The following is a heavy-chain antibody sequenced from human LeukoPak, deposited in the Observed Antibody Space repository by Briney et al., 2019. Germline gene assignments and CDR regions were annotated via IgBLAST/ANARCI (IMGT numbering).Heavy chain of an antibody. D-gene: IGHD3-22*01. CDR3: ARDQPGGYYDSSGYLWYAFDI. CDR1: GFTFSSYS. Sequence: QPGESLRLSYAASGFTFSSYSMNWVRQAPGKGLEWVSYISSSSSTIYYADSVKGRFTISRDNAKNSLYLQMNSLRAEDTAVYYCARDQPGGYYDSSGYLWYAFDIWGQGTMVTVSS. V-gene: IGHV3-48*01. J-gene: IGHJ3*02. CDR2: ISSSSSTI.